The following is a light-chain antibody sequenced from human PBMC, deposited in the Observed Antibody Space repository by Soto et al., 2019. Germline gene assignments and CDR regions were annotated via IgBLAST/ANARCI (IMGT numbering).Light chain of an antibody. Sequence: DIQMTQSPSSLSASVEDRVIITCRASQSISNHLNWYQQKPGKAPKLLIFAASSLQSGVPSRFSGSRSGPDFTLTLSSLQPEDFATYYCRQSYSSPPTFGQGTKVDIK. CDR2: AAS. V-gene: IGKV1-39*01. CDR1: QSISNH. J-gene: IGKJ1*01. CDR3: RQSYSSPPT.